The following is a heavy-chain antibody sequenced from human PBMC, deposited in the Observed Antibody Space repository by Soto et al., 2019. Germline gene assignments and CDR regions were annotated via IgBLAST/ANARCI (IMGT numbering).Heavy chain of an antibody. CDR2: IYYSGST. J-gene: IGHJ5*02. CDR3: ARGGELDWFDP. CDR1: RGSIISYH. V-gene: IGHV4-59*07. D-gene: IGHD1-26*01. Sequence: HSYSHPLSCTLCRGSIISYHRSCKRQPPGKGLEWIGYIYYSGSTNYNPSLKSRVTISVVTSKNQFSLKLSSVTAADTAVYYCARGGELDWFDPWGQGTLVTVSS.